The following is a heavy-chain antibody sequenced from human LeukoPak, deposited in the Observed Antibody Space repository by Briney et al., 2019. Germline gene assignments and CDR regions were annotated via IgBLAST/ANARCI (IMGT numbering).Heavy chain of an antibody. J-gene: IGHJ4*02. CDR2: IYHSGST. Sequence: PSETLSLTCTVSGYSISSGYYWGWIRQPPGKGLEWIGEIYHSGSTNYNPSLKSRVTISVDKSKNQFSLKLSSVTAADTAVYYCARVHVDTAMVTVGEYYFDYWGQGTLVTVSS. CDR1: GYSISSGYY. V-gene: IGHV4-38-2*02. CDR3: ARVHVDTAMVTVGEYYFDY. D-gene: IGHD5-18*01.